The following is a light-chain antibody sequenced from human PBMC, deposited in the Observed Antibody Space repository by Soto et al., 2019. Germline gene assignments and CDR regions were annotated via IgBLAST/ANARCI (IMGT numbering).Light chain of an antibody. Sequence: EIVLTQSPATLSLSPGERATLSCRASQSVSSYLGWYQQKPGQAPRLLIYDTSNRATGIPARFRGSGSGTDFTLTISSLEAEDFAVYYCQQRSNWPLTFGGGTKVEI. CDR1: QSVSSY. CDR2: DTS. CDR3: QQRSNWPLT. J-gene: IGKJ4*02. V-gene: IGKV3-11*01.